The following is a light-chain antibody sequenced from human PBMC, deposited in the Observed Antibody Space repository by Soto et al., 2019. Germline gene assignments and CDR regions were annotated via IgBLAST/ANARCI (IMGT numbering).Light chain of an antibody. CDR3: SSYAGSNNFGV. CDR2: EVS. CDR1: SSDVGGYNY. J-gene: IGLJ3*02. V-gene: IGLV2-8*01. Sequence: QSVLTQPPSASGSPGQSVTISCTGTSSDVGGYNYVSWYQQHPGKAPKLMIYEVSKRPSGVPDRFSGSKSGNTASLTVSGLQVEDEADYYCSSYAGSNNFGVFGGGTKLTVL.